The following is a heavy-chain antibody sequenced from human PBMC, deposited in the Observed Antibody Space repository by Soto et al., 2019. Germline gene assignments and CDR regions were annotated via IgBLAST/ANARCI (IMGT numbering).Heavy chain of an antibody. D-gene: IGHD6-13*01. CDR1: DYYFPGYN. Sequence: QVQLVQSGAEVKKPGASVKVSCKAYDYYFPGYNIHWVRQAPGQGLESMGWINPNSGVTTYAQKIQGRVTLPRDASISTDYPEVRSLGSDDTAVYYCATIHRSSTSRGSDFDPWGQGTQVTVSS. J-gene: IGHJ5*02. CDR3: ATIHRSSTSRGSDFDP. CDR2: INPNSGVT. V-gene: IGHV1-2*02.